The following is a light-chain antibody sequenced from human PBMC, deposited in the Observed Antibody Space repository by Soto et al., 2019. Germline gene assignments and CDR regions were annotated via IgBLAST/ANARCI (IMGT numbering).Light chain of an antibody. CDR1: QGIRNY. V-gene: IGKV1-27*01. J-gene: IGKJ5*01. Sequence: DIQMTQSPSSLSASVGDRVTITCRASQGIRNYLAWYQQKPGKVPKLLIYAASTLQSGVPYRFSGSGSGTAFTLTISSLQPEDVATYYCQNYNRDPINFGQGTRLESK. CDR3: QNYNRDPIN. CDR2: AAS.